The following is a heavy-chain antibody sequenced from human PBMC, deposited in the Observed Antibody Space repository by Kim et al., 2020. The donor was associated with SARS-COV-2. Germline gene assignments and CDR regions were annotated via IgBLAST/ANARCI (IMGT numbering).Heavy chain of an antibody. CDR2: IYYSGST. D-gene: IGHD3-3*01. V-gene: IGHV4-59*13. J-gene: IGHJ4*02. CDR1: GGSISSYY. CDR3: ARVLRGITIFGVVPYYFDY. Sequence: SETLSLTCTVSGGSISSYYWSWIRQPPGKGLEWIGYIYYSGSTNYNPSLKSRVTISVDTSKNQFSLKLSSVTAADTAVYYCARVLRGITIFGVVPYYFDYWGQGTLVTVSS.